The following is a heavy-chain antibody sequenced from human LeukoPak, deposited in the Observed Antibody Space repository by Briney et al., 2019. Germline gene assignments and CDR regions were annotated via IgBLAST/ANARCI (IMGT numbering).Heavy chain of an antibody. CDR3: AREDHSNYNY. CDR2: ISSSSSTI. Sequence: PGGSLRLSCAASGFTFSSYSMNWVRQAPGKGLEWVSYISSSSSTIYYADSVKGRFTIPRDNAKNSLYLQMNSLRVEDTAVYYCAREDHSNYNYWGQGTLVTVSS. V-gene: IGHV3-48*04. J-gene: IGHJ4*02. CDR1: GFTFSSYS. D-gene: IGHD4-11*01.